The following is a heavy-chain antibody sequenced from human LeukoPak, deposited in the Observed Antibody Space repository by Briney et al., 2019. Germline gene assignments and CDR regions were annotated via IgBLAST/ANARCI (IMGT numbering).Heavy chain of an antibody. Sequence: ASVKVSCKASGYTFTSYGINWVRQAPGQGLEWMGWISAYNANTNYAQKVQGRVTMTTDTSTSTAYMELRSLRSDDTAVYYCARANGGFPYYYYGMDVWGQGTTVTVSS. CDR2: ISAYNANT. CDR3: ARANGGFPYYYYGMDV. D-gene: IGHD4-23*01. CDR1: GYTFTSYG. V-gene: IGHV1-18*01. J-gene: IGHJ6*02.